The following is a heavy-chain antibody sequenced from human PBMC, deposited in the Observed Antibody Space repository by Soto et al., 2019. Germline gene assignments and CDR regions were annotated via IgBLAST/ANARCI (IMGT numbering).Heavy chain of an antibody. V-gene: IGHV3-23*01. J-gene: IGHJ4*02. CDR3: AAGTSSDWYTY. D-gene: IGHD6-13*01. CDR1: GFTFSSYA. CDR2: ISGSGGDT. Sequence: GGSLRLSCAASGFTFSSYAMSWVRQTPGKGLEWVSLISGSGGDTYYADSVKGRLTISRDNSKNTLYLQMNSLGAEDTAVYYCAAGTSSDWYTYWGQGTLVTVSS.